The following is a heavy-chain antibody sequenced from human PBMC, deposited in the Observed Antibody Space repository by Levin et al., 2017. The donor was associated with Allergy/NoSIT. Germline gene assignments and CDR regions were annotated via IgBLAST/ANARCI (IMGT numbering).Heavy chain of an antibody. CDR2: IDWDDDK. CDR1: GFSLSTSGMC. V-gene: IGHV2-70*01. D-gene: IGHD5-18*01. CDR3: ARSDSYGPLYYFDY. Sequence: QTLSLTCTFSGFSLSTSGMCVSWIRQPPGKALEWLALIDWDDDKYYSTSLKTRLTISKDTSKNQVVLTMTNMDPVDTATYYCARSDSYGPLYYFDYWGQGTLVTVSS. J-gene: IGHJ4*02.